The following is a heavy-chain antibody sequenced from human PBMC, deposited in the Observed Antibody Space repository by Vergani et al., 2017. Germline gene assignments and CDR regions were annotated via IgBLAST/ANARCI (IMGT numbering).Heavy chain of an antibody. Sequence: QVQLVQSGAEVKKPGASVKVSCKASGYTFTSYYMHWVRQAPGQGLEWMGIINPSGGSKSYAQKFQGRVTMTRDTSTSTVYMELSSLRSEDTAVYYCARDLGYCSSTSCYTYYYYGMDVWGQGTTVTVSS. D-gene: IGHD2-2*02. CDR1: GYTFTSYY. CDR3: ARDLGYCSSTSCYTYYYYGMDV. V-gene: IGHV1-46*03. CDR2: INPSGGSK. J-gene: IGHJ6*02.